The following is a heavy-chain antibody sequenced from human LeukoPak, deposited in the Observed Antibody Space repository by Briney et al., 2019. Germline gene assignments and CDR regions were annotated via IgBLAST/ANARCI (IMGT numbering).Heavy chain of an antibody. J-gene: IGHJ4*02. CDR3: AKEGGSRGYFDY. CDR2: ISGSGGST. CDR1: GFTFSSYT. Sequence: PGGALRLSCAASGFTFSSYTMSWVRQAPGKGLEWVSAISGSGGSTYYADSVKGRFTISRDNSKNTLYLQMNSLRAEDTAVYYCAKEGGSRGYFDYWGQGTLVTVSS. V-gene: IGHV3-23*01.